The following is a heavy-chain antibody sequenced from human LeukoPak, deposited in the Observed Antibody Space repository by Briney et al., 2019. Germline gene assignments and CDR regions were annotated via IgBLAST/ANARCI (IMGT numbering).Heavy chain of an antibody. J-gene: IGHJ4*02. CDR1: GFTFSTYT. CDR3: AKDMIVLGFASDFDY. D-gene: IGHD3-22*01. CDR2: IRNSGSGT. Sequence: PGGSLRLSCAASGFTFSTYTMSWVRQAPGKGLEWVSTIRNSGSGTYYADSVKGRFTISRDDSRNTLYLQMNSLRAEDTAVYYCAKDMIVLGFASDFDYWGQGTLVTVSS. V-gene: IGHV3-23*01.